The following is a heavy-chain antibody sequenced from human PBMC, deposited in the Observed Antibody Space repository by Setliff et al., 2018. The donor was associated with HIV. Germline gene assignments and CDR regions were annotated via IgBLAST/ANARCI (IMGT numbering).Heavy chain of an antibody. CDR1: GVSFTTSG. J-gene: IGHJ5*02. CDR3: ASRIYYYDSNNFLREEGFDP. Sequence: SVKVSCKASGVSFTTSGFSWVRLAPGHGLEWMGGVIPIYVASNYAQKFEGRLTISTDESTSTVYMELGGLTTDDTGIYYCASRIYYYDSNNFLREEGFDPWGQGTLVTVSS. D-gene: IGHD3-22*01. V-gene: IGHV1-69*05. CDR2: VIPIYVAS.